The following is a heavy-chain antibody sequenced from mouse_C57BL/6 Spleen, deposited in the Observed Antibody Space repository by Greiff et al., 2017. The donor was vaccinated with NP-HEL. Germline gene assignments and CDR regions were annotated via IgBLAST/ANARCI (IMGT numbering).Heavy chain of an antibody. D-gene: IGHD1-1*01. Sequence: QVQLQQSGAELAKPGASVKLSCKASGYTFTSYWMHWVKQRPGQGLEWIGYINPSSGYPKYNQKFKDKATLTADKSSSTAYMQLSSLTYEDSAVYYCARFRSYCSSLAWFAYWGQGTLVTVSA. CDR1: GYTFTSYW. CDR3: ARFRSYCSSLAWFAY. CDR2: INPSSGYP. J-gene: IGHJ3*01. V-gene: IGHV1-7*01.